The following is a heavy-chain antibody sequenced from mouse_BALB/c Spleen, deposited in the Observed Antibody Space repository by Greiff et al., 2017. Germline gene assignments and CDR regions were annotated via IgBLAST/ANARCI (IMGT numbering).Heavy chain of an antibody. J-gene: IGHJ3*01. CDR3: AIYDYGAWFAY. CDR2: ISSGGST. D-gene: IGHD2-4*01. Sequence: EVHLVESGGGLVEPGGSLKLSCAASGFTFSSYAMSWVRQTPEKRLEWVASISSGGSTYYPDSVKGRFTISRDNARNILYLQMSSLRSEDTAMYYCAIYDYGAWFAYWGQGTLVTVSA. CDR1: GFTFSSYA. V-gene: IGHV5-6-5*01.